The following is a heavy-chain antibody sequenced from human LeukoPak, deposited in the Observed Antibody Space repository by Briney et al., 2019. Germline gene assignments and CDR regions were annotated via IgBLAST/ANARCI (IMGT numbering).Heavy chain of an antibody. D-gene: IGHD5-18*01. V-gene: IGHV3-53*01. CDR1: GFTISSSY. CDR3: ATHTALTTDAFNI. J-gene: IGHJ3*02. CDR2: IYSGGGT. Sequence: GGSLRLSCTASGFTISSSYMSWVRQAPGKGLGWVSVIYSGGGTDYADSVKGRFTISRDSSKNTLYFLLNSLRAEDTAVYYCATHTALTTDAFNIWGQGTMVTVSS.